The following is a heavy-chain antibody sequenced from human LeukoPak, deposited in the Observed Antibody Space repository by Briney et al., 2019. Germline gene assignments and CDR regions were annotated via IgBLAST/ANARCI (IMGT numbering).Heavy chain of an antibody. V-gene: IGHV3-20*04. D-gene: IGHD6-6*01. CDR2: INWNGGST. J-gene: IGHJ6*03. CDR3: ARLEYSSSSAGLGYMDV. Sequence: RTGGSLRLSCAASGFTFDDYGMSWVRQAPGKGLEWVSGINWNGGSTGYADSVKGRFTISRDNAKNSLYLQMNSLRAEDTAVYYCARLEYSSSSAGLGYMDVWGKGTTVTVSS. CDR1: GFTFDDYG.